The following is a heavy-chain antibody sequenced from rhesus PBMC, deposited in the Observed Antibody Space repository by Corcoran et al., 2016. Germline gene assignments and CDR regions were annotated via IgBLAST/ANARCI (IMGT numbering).Heavy chain of an antibody. CDR2: INRGGGST. CDR1: GLTFSRHV. Sequence: VPLVETGGGLVQPVWTRKLPCAASGLTFSRHVLSGARPDAGRGLEVCAAINRGGGSTDYADSVEGRFTSSRDNSKHTLSLQMNSLRAEDTAVYYCAKDVDYGSNLDYWGQGVLVTVSS. V-gene: IGHV3S5*01. J-gene: IGHJ4*01. D-gene: IGHD4-29*01. CDR3: AKDVDYGSNLDY.